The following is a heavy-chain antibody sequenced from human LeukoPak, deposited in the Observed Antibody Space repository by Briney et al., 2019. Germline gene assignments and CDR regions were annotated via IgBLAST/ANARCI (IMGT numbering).Heavy chain of an antibody. J-gene: IGHJ3*02. Sequence: SVKVSCRASGGTFSSYAISWVRQAPGQGLEWMGRIIPILGIANYAQKFQGRVTITADKSTSTAYMELSSLRSEDTAVYYCARSAIYYDSSGYYPGAFDIWGQGTMVTVSS. CDR1: GGTFSSYA. CDR2: IIPILGIA. CDR3: ARSAIYYDSSGYYPGAFDI. V-gene: IGHV1-69*04. D-gene: IGHD3-22*01.